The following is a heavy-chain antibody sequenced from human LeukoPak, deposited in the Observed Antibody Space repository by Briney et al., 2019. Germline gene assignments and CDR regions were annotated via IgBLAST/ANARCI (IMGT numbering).Heavy chain of an antibody. D-gene: IGHD1-26*01. J-gene: IGHJ3*01. V-gene: IGHV3-74*01. CDR1: GFTFSSYW. CDR2: VKSDGSST. Sequence: GGSLRLSCAASGFTFSSYWMHWVRQAPGKGLVWVSRVKSDGSSTNYADSVKGRFTVSRDNAKNTLILQMNSLRAEDTAVYYCARGGSPPEALGDTFDVWGHGTLVTVSS. CDR3: ARGGSPPEALGDTFDV.